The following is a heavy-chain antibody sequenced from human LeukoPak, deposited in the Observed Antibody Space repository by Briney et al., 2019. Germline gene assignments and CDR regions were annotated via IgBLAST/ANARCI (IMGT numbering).Heavy chain of an antibody. CDR2: MNPNSGDT. CDR3: ASKAGNFQLRPTFDF. CDR1: GYSFTSYW. J-gene: IGHJ4*02. Sequence: GESLKISCKGSGYSFTSYWIGWVRQVPGQGLEWMGWMNPNSGDTSYAQRFHDRVMMTRDTSVTTVYLEVTSLTSDDTAVFYCASKAGNFQLRPTFDFWGQGTLLIVSS. D-gene: IGHD1-1*01. V-gene: IGHV1-2*02.